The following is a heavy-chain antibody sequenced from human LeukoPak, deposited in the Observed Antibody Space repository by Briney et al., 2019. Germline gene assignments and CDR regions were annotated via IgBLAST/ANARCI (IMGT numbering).Heavy chain of an antibody. D-gene: IGHD1-26*01. J-gene: IGHJ6*02. CDR2: IYTSGST. CDR1: GGSISSYY. V-gene: IGHV4-4*09. Sequence: SETLSLTCTVSGGSISSYYWSWIRQPPGKGLEWIGYIYTSGSTSYNPSLNSRATISIDTSKNQFSRTLSSVTAADTAVYFCAIRSGRNYYGVDVWGQGTTVTVSS. CDR3: AIRSGRNYYGVDV.